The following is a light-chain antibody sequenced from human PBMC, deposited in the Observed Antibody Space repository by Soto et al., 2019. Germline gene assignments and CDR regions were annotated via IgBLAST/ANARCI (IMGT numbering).Light chain of an antibody. CDR1: QSVSSY. J-gene: IGKJ3*01. Sequence: EIVLTQSPATLSLSPGERATLSCRASQSVSSYLAWYQQKPGQAPRLLIYDASNRATGIPAMFSGSGSGTDFSLTISCLEPEDFAVYYCQQRSNWPMVTFGPGTKVDIK. CDR3: QQRSNWPMVT. V-gene: IGKV3-11*01. CDR2: DAS.